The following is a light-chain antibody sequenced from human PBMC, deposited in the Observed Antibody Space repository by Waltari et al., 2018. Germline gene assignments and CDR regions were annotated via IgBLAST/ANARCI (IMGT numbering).Light chain of an antibody. Sequence: QSALTQPRSVSGSPGQSVTISCTGTSSDVGGSDSVSWYQQHPGNAPTLMIYDVTKRPSGVPDRFSGSKSGNTASLTISGLQVEDEADYYCCSYAGSSVLFGGGTKLTVL. V-gene: IGLV2-11*01. CDR2: DVT. J-gene: IGLJ2*01. CDR1: SSDVGGSDS. CDR3: CSYAGSSVL.